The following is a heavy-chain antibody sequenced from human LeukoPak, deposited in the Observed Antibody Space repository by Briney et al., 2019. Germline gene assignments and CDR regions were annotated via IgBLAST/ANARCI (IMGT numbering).Heavy chain of an antibody. CDR1: GFTFSSYS. Sequence: VGSLRLSCASSGFTFSSYSMNWVRQAPGEGLEWVSSISSSSSYRYYADSVQGRFTIARDNVKNSLYLQMNSLRAEDTAVYYCARVGYYYGPGSYYPLDYWGQGTLVTVSS. J-gene: IGHJ4*02. V-gene: IGHV3-21*06. D-gene: IGHD3-10*01. CDR3: ARVGYYYGPGSYYPLDY. CDR2: ISSSSSYR.